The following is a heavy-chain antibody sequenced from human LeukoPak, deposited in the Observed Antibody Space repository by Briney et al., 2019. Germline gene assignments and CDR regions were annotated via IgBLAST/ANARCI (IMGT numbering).Heavy chain of an antibody. CDR3: AKDRLRYCTGGNCYSPVDY. J-gene: IGHJ4*01. CDR1: GFTFSSYG. Sequence: GGSLRLSCAASGFTFSSYGMSWVRQAPGKGLEWVSAISGSGGSTYYADSVKGRFTISRDNSKNSLYLQMTSLRAEDTAVYYCAKDRLRYCTGGNCYSPVDYWGQGTLVTVSS. CDR2: ISGSGGST. V-gene: IGHV3-23*01. D-gene: IGHD2-15*01.